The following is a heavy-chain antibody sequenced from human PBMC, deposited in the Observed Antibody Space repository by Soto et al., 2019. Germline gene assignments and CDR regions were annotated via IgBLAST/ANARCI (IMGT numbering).Heavy chain of an antibody. V-gene: IGHV4-4*07. CDR1: GGSISSYY. J-gene: IGHJ3*02. CDR2: IYTSGST. Sequence: PSETLSLTCTVSGGSISSYYWGWIRQPAGKGLEWIGRIYTSGSTNYNPSLKSRVTMSVDTSKNQFSLKLSSVTAADTAVYYCARGIVVVPGNAFDIWGQGTMVTVSS. CDR3: ARGIVVVPGNAFDI. D-gene: IGHD2-2*01.